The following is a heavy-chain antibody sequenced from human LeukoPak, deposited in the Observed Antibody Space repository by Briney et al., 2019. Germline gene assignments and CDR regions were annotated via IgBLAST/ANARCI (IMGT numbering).Heavy chain of an antibody. CDR2: VSGSSNRT. CDR1: GFTFSSYA. V-gene: IGHV3-23*01. J-gene: IGHJ4*02. CDR3: AKWGCTGGSCYPFAY. D-gene: IGHD2-15*01. Sequence: GGSLRLSCAASGFTFSSYAMSWVRQAPGKGLEWVSAVSGSSNRTYYADSVKGRFTISRDNSKNTLYLQMNSLRVEDTAVYYCAKWGCTGGSCYPFAYWGQGTLVTVSS.